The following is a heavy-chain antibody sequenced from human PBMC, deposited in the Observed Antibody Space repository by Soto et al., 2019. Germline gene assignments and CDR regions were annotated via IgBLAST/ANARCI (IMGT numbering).Heavy chain of an antibody. V-gene: IGHV3-74*01. D-gene: IGHD1-26*01. CDR1: GFTFSSYW. CDR3: SRVGGSTWH. Sequence: RLSFAASGFTFSSYWMHWVRQAPGKGLVWVSRINSDGSSTNYADFVKGRFTISRDNAKNTLYLQMNSLRVEDTAVYYCSRVGGSTWHWGQGTLVTVSS. J-gene: IGHJ4*02. CDR2: INSDGSST.